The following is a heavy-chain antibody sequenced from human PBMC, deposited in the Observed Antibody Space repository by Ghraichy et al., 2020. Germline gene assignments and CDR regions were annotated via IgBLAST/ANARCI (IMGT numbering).Heavy chain of an antibody. CDR1: GFTFNSYW. CDR3: AKAKISYSRTWFFGY. D-gene: IGHD2-8*01. CDR2: ISDDGTTT. Sequence: LSLTCAASGFTFNSYWMHWVRQAPGKGLAWVSRISDDGTTTGYAESVKGRFTISRDNDKNTVYLQMESLSAEDAAVYYCAKAKISYSRTWFFGYWGQGTLVAVSS. J-gene: IGHJ4*02. V-gene: IGHV3-74*01.